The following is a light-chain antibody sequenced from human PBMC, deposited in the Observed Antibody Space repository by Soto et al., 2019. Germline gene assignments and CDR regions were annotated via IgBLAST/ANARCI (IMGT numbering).Light chain of an antibody. CDR1: SSDVGGYNY. CDR2: DVS. Sequence: QSVLTQPRSVSGSPGQSVTISCTGTSSDVGGYNYVSWYQQHPGKAPKLMIYDVSKRPSGVPDRFSGSKSGNTASLTISGLQAEDEADYYCCSYAGSYTFSVFGTGTKVT. CDR3: CSYAGSYTFSV. J-gene: IGLJ1*01. V-gene: IGLV2-11*01.